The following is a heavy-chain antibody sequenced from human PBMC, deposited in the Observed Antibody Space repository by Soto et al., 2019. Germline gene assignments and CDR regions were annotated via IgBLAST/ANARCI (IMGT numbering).Heavy chain of an antibody. CDR2: INPNSGGT. Sequence: ASVKVSCKASGYTFTGYYMHWVRQAPGQGLEWMGWINPNSGGTNYAQKFQGWVTMTRDTSISTAYMELSRLRSDDTAVYYCARALVGYCSSTSCYDSHMPWGFFDYWGQGTLVTVSS. V-gene: IGHV1-2*04. J-gene: IGHJ4*02. D-gene: IGHD2-2*01. CDR3: ARALVGYCSSTSCYDSHMPWGFFDY. CDR1: GYTFTGYY.